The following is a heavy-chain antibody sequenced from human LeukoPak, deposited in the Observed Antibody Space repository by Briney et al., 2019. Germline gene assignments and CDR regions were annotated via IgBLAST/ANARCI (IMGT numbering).Heavy chain of an antibody. Sequence: GGSLRLSCAASGFTFSSYSMNWVRQAPGKGLEWVSYILSSTSNIYYADSVKGRFTISRDNAKNSLYLQMYSLRDEDTAVYYCARRMGCSSTSCYWDFDYWGQGTLVTVSS. CDR1: GFTFSSYS. D-gene: IGHD2-2*01. CDR3: ARRMGCSSTSCYWDFDY. V-gene: IGHV3-48*02. CDR2: ILSSTSNI. J-gene: IGHJ4*02.